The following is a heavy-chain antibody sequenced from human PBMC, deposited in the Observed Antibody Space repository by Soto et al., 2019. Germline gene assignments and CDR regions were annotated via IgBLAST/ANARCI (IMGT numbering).Heavy chain of an antibody. J-gene: IGHJ5*02. CDR3: ARWGFVVVPAAIRLVNWFDP. D-gene: IGHD2-2*01. CDR2: IYYSGST. V-gene: IGHV4-31*03. CDR1: GGSISSGGYY. Sequence: SETLSLTCTVSGGSISSGGYYWSWIRQHPGKGLEWIGYIYYSGSTYYNPSLKSRVTISVDTSKNQFSLKLSSVTAADTAVYYCARWGFVVVPAAIRLVNWFDPWGQGTLVTVSS.